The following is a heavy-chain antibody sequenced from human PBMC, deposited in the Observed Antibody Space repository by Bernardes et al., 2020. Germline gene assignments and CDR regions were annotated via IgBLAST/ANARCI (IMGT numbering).Heavy chain of an antibody. Sequence: GGSLRLSCAASGFTFTKYDMSWVRQAPGKGLELVSGISGSGNTTYYADSVKGRFTISRDNSKNTLFLQMDSLRAEDTAVYYCSKDDDRPLFGAPGFDSWGQGTQGTVSS. J-gene: IGHJ4*02. CDR2: ISGSGNTT. CDR3: SKDDDRPLFGAPGFDS. V-gene: IGHV3-23*01. D-gene: IGHD3-3*01. CDR1: GFTFTKYD.